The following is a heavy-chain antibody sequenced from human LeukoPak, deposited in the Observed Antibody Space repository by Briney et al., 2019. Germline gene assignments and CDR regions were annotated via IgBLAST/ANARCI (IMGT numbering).Heavy chain of an antibody. J-gene: IGHJ4*02. CDR1: GGSISSYY. CDR2: IYTSGSA. V-gene: IGHV4-4*07. CDR3: ARKNWNYHYFDY. D-gene: IGHD1-7*01. Sequence: SETLSLTCTVSGGSISSYYWSCSRQPAGKGPEWIGRIYTSGSANYNPSLKSRVTMSVDTSKNQFPLKLSSVTAADTAVYYCARKNWNYHYFDYWGQGTLVTVSS.